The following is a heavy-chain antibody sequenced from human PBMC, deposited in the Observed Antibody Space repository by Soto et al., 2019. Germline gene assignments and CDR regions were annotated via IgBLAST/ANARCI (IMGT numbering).Heavy chain of an antibody. J-gene: IGHJ6*02. CDR1: GFTFSKYG. V-gene: IGHV3-30*18. CDR2: ISYDGYLK. CDR3: AKDFKVSGSHYGTLNYYYGMDV. Sequence: QGQLVEPGGGVVQPGRSLRLSCEASGFTFSKYGMQWVRQAPGKGLEWVAVISYDGYLKYYVDSVKGRFTVARDNSKNTLFLEMNSLRVEDTAVYFCAKDFKVSGSHYGTLNYYYGMDVWGQGTTVTVSS. D-gene: IGHD3-10*01.